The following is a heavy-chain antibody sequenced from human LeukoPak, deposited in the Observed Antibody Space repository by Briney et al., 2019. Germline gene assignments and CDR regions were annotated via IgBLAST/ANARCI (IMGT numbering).Heavy chain of an antibody. CDR2: IWYDGSNK. Sequence: PGGSLRLSCAASGFTFRSYGMHWVRQAPGKGLQWVAVIWYDGSNKYYADSVKGRFTISRDNSKNTLSLQMNSLRAEDTAAYYCARELPPLEKYYFDYWGQGTLVTVSS. CDR3: ARELPPLEKYYFDY. J-gene: IGHJ4*02. D-gene: IGHD3-3*01. V-gene: IGHV3-33*01. CDR1: GFTFRSYG.